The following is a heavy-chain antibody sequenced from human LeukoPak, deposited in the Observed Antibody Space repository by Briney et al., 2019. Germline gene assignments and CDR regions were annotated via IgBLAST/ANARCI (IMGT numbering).Heavy chain of an antibody. Sequence: GRSLRLSCAASGFTFSSYGMHWVRQAPGKGLEWVAVISYDGSNKYYADSVKGRFTISRDNSKNTLYLQMNSLRAEDTAVYYCAKEPNSGYSGLPGAFDIWGQGTMVTVSS. CDR2: ISYDGSNK. D-gene: IGHD5-12*01. CDR1: GFTFSSYG. CDR3: AKEPNSGYSGLPGAFDI. V-gene: IGHV3-30*18. J-gene: IGHJ3*02.